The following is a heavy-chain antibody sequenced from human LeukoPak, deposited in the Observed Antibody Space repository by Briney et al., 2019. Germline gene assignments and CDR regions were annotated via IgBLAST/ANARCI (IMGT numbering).Heavy chain of an antibody. CDR2: INHSGST. V-gene: IGHV4-34*01. J-gene: IGHJ4*02. Sequence: SETLSLTCAVYGGSFSGYYWSWIRQPPGKGLEWIGEINHSGSTNYNPSLKSRVTISVDTSKNQFSLKLSSVTAADTAVYYCAREESDVSGYSSSWFPFLDYWGQGTLVTVSS. D-gene: IGHD6-13*01. CDR1: GGSFSGYY. CDR3: AREESDVSGYSSSWFPFLDY.